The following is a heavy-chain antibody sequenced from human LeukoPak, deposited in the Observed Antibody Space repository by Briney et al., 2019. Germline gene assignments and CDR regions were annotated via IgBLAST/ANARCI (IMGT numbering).Heavy chain of an antibody. CDR2: ISSSSSYI. D-gene: IGHD6-19*01. CDR3: ARDLAVAGTVDY. CDR1: GFTLSSYS. J-gene: IGHJ4*02. V-gene: IGHV3-21*01. Sequence: GGPLRLSCAASGFTLSSYSMNWVRQAPGKGLEWVSSISSSSSYIYYADSVRGRFTISRDNTKNSLYLQMNSLRAEDTAVYYCARDLAVAGTVDYWGQGTLVTVSS.